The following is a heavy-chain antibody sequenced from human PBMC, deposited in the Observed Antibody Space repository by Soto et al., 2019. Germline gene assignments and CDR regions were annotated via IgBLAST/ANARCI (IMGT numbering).Heavy chain of an antibody. V-gene: IGHV2-5*01. CDR3: ARSGHNSGFFYYEY. D-gene: IGHD3-22*01. CDR2: INWNDDK. Sequence: QITLKESGPTLVKVTQTVTLTCTFSGFSLSSTGVGVGWIRQPPGKALEGLALINWNDDKRYNPSLKSRLTITEDTTKNQVVLTMTNMDPVDTATYYCARSGHNSGFFYYEYWGQGTLVTVSS. CDR1: GFSLSSTGVG. J-gene: IGHJ4*02.